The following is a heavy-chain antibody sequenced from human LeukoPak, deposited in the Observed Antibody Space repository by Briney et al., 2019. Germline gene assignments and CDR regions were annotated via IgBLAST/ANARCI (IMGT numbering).Heavy chain of an antibody. CDR1: GFIFSSYW. CDR2: LNSDGSSK. D-gene: IGHD2-2*01. Sequence: GGSLRLPCAASGFIFSSYWKHWVRQAPGKGLVWVSRLNSDGSSKSYADSVKGRFPISRHHAKHTLYLQWNSLRAEDTALYYCARRVVVPAALYYFDYWGQGTLVTVSS. CDR3: ARRVVVPAALYYFDY. J-gene: IGHJ4*02. V-gene: IGHV3-74*01.